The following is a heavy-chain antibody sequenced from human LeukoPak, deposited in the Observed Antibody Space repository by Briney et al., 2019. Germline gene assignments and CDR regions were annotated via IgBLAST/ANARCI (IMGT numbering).Heavy chain of an antibody. V-gene: IGHV4-59*01. CDR1: GGSISSYY. D-gene: IGHD6-6*01. CDR2: IYYSGST. CDR3: ARLIRGSSYYYYVMDV. J-gene: IGHJ6*02. Sequence: SETLSLTCTVSGGSISSYYWSWIRQPPGKGLEWIGYIYYSGSTNYNPSLKSRVTISVDTSKNQFSLKLSSVTAADTAVYYCARLIRGSSYYYYVMDVWGQGTTVTVSS.